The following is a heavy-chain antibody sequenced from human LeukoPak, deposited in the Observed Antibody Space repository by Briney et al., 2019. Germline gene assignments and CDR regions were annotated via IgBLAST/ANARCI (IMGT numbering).Heavy chain of an antibody. Sequence: SETLSLTCAVYGGSFSGYYWSWIRQPPGKGLEWIGEINHSGSTNYNPSLKSRVTISVDTSKNQFSLKLSSVTAADTAVYYCARAGSDFWSGYDFDYWGQGTLVTVSS. J-gene: IGHJ4*02. CDR3: ARAGSDFWSGYDFDY. CDR2: INHSGST. CDR1: GGSFSGYY. V-gene: IGHV4-34*01. D-gene: IGHD3-3*01.